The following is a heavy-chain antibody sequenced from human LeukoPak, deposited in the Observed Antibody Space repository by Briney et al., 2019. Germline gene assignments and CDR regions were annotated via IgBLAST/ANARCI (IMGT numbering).Heavy chain of an antibody. CDR1: GFAFSTYS. D-gene: IGHD1-14*01. Sequence: GGSLRPSCAASGFAFSTYSMHWVRQAPGKGLEWLALISSDGSNENFADSVKGRFTISRDNSKNTLYLQMNSLRSEDTAIYYCAGDPNRSYFDHWGQGTLVTVSS. V-gene: IGHV3-30*01. CDR3: AGDPNRSYFDH. CDR2: ISSDGSNE. J-gene: IGHJ4*02.